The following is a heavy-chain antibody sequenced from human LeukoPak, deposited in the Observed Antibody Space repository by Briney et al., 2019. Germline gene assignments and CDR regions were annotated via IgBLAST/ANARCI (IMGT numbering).Heavy chain of an antibody. D-gene: IGHD3-3*01. CDR2: IYYSGST. V-gene: IGHV4-59*01. CDR3: AGTYYDFWSGYYYFDY. J-gene: IGHJ4*02. Sequence: PSETLSLTCTVSGGSISSYQWSWVRQPPGKGLEWIGYIYYSGSTDYNPSLKSRVTISVDTSKNQFSLKLSSVTAADTAVYYCAGTYYDFWSGYYYFDYWGQGTLVTVSS. CDR1: GGSISSYQ.